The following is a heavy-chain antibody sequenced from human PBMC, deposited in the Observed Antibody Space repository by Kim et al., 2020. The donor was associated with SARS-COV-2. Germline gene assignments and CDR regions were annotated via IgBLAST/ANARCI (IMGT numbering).Heavy chain of an antibody. V-gene: IGHV3-48*02. CDR2: ISSSSSTI. D-gene: IGHD2-21*02. CDR1: GFTFSSYS. CDR3: ARVNLAYCGGDCYFRGEGFDY. J-gene: IGHJ4*02. Sequence: GGSLRLSCAASGFTFSSYSMNWVRQAPGKGLEWVSYISSSSSTIYYADSVKGRFTISRDNAKNSLYLQMNSLRDEDTAVYYCARVNLAYCGGDCYFRGEGFDYWGQGTLVTVSS.